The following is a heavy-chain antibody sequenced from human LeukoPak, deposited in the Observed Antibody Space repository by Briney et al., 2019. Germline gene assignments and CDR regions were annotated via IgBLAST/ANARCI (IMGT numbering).Heavy chain of an antibody. V-gene: IGHV3-64D*06. Sequence: GGSLRLSCSASGFIFSTYAMHWVRQAPGKGLEYVSAISNNGYITYYADSVKGRFTISRDNSKKTLFLQMSSLRTEDTAVYFCVKAGVEDDWYFDLWGRGTLVTVSS. D-gene: IGHD3-3*01. CDR1: GFIFSTYA. CDR2: ISNNGYIT. J-gene: IGHJ2*01. CDR3: VKAGVEDDWYFDL.